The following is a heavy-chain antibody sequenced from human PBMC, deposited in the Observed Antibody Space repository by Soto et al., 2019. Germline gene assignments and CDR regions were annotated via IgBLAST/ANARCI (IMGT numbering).Heavy chain of an antibody. CDR1: GYTFTSYG. CDR2: ISAYNGNT. CDR3: ARDPTEVVPAAIFWRPRSYYFDC. J-gene: IGHJ4*02. D-gene: IGHD2-2*01. Sequence: QVQLVQSGAEVKKPGASVKVSCKASGYTFTSYGISWVRQAPGQGLEWMGWISAYNGNTNYAQKLQGRVTMTTDTSTSTAYLELRSLRSADTAVYYCARDPTEVVPAAIFWRPRSYYFDCWGQGTLVTVSS. V-gene: IGHV1-18*01.